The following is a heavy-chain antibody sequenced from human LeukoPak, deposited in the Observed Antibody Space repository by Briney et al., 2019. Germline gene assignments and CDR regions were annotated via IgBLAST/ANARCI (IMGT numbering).Heavy chain of an antibody. CDR2: ISGSGCST. CDR3: AKEMVATVTYPEQDAFDI. D-gene: IGHD4-17*01. CDR1: GFTFSSYA. V-gene: IGHV3-23*01. Sequence: PGGSLRLSCAASGFTFSSYAMSWGRQAPGQGLEGVSAISGSGCSTDYADSVKVRFTISRENSKNTLYLQMNSLRAEDTAVYYCAKEMVATVTYPEQDAFDIWGQGTMVTVSS. J-gene: IGHJ3*02.